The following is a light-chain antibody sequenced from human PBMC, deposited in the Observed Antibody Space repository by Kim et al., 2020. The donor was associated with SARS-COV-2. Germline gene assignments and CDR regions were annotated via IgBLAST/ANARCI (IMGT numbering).Light chain of an antibody. Sequence: QSVLTQPASVSGSPGQSITISCTGTSSDVGGYNYVSWYQQHPGKAPKLMIYDVSNRPSGVSSRFSGSTSGNTASLTISGLQAEDEADYCCSSYTSSSTWVFGGGTQLTVL. CDR1: SSDVGGYNY. V-gene: IGLV2-14*03. CDR2: DVS. CDR3: SSYTSSSTWV. J-gene: IGLJ3*02.